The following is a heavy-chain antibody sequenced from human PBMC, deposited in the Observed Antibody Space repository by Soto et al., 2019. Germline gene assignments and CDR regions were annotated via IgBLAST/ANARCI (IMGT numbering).Heavy chain of an antibody. D-gene: IGHD3-3*01. V-gene: IGHV4-39*01. J-gene: IGHJ6*02. CDR3: ARVKGVGITIFGVSYYYYYGMDV. CDR2: IYYSGST. CDR1: GGSISSSSYY. Sequence: PSETLSLTCTVSGGSISSSSYYWGWIRQPPGKGLEWIGSIYYSGSTYYNPSLKKRVTISVDKSKNQFSLKLSSETAADTAVYYCARVKGVGITIFGVSYYYYYGMDVWGQGTTVT.